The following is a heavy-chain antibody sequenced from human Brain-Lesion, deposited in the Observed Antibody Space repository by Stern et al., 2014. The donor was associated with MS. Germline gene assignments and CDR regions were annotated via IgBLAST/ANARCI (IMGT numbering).Heavy chain of an antibody. J-gene: IGHJ4*02. CDR2: LYYSGFT. D-gene: IGHD1-26*01. CDR1: GGSISSSTYY. V-gene: IGHV4-39*01. Sequence: QVQLVESGPGLVKPSETLSLTCTVSGGSISSSTYYWAWIRQPPGKGLEWIGNLYYSGFTYYNPSLKSPVTISVAMSKNQFSLKLSSVTAADTAIYYCARHDSVPRPSQLYSARDRGPGYFDYWGQGTLVTVSS. CDR3: ARHDSVPRPSQLYSARDRGPGYFDY.